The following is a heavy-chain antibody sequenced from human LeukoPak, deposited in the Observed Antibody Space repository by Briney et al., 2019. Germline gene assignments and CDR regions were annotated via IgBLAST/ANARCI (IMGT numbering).Heavy chain of an antibody. CDR2: ISYDGSNK. Sequence: GGSLRLSCAASGFTFSSYAMHWVRQAPGKGLEWVAVISYDGSNKYYADSVKGRFTISRDNSKNTLYLQMNSLRAEDTAVYYCVGAAYYFDYWGQGTLVTVSS. CDR1: GFTFSSYA. V-gene: IGHV3-30-3*01. D-gene: IGHD6-25*01. CDR3: VGAAYYFDY. J-gene: IGHJ4*02.